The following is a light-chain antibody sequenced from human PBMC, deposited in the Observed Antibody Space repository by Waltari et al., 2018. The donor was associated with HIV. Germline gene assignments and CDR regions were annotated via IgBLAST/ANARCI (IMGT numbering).Light chain of an antibody. CDR2: RNN. CDR1: CAHLGSNY. V-gene: IGLV1-47*01. J-gene: IGLJ3*02. CDR3: AAWDDSLSGLV. Sequence: QSVLTQPPSASGTPGQRVTIACSGSCAHLGSNYVYWYQQPPGTAPKLLIYRNNQRPSGVPDRLSGSKSGTSASLAISGLRSEDEADYYCAAWDDSLSGLVFGGGTKLTVL.